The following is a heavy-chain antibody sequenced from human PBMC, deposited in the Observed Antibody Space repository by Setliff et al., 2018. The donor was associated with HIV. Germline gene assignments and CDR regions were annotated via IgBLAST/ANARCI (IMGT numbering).Heavy chain of an antibody. J-gene: IGHJ3*02. D-gene: IGHD5-18*01. CDR2: IYYSGST. Sequence: SETLSLTCTVSGGSISSGSYYWGWIRQPPGKGLEWIGSIYYSGSTYYNPSLKRRVTISVDTSKNQFSLKLSSVTAADTAVYYCARRQQLWLLYAFDIWGQGTMVTVSS. CDR1: GGSISSGSYY. V-gene: IGHV4-39*01. CDR3: ARRQQLWLLYAFDI.